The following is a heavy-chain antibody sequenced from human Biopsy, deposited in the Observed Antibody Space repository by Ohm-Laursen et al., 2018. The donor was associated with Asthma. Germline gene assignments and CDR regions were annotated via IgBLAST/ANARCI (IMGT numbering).Heavy chain of an antibody. CDR1: GGYMRSGNYY. V-gene: IGHV4-39*01. D-gene: IGHD6-13*01. J-gene: IGHJ6*02. CDR2: IYYSGTT. Sequence: DTLSLTCRLSSGSGGYMRSGNYYWGWIRQPPGKGLEWIGSIYYSGTTYYNPSLESRVTVSADTSKNLFSLKLTSVTAADTAVYYCVRGSSSWHHGPFHYYYGLDVWGQGTTATVSS. CDR3: VRGSSSWHHGPFHYYYGLDV.